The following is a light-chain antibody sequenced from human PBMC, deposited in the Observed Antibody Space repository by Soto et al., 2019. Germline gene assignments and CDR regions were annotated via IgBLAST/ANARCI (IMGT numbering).Light chain of an antibody. J-gene: IGKJ1*01. CDR1: QSVSTNN. V-gene: IGKV3-20*01. CDR2: GAS. Sequence: IVLTQSPGTLSSSPGERATLSCRASQSVSTNNLAWYQQRPGQAPRLLIYGASRRATGIPDRFSGSGSGTDFTLTISRLEPEDLATYYCQHYNSYSEAFGQGTKVELK. CDR3: QHYNSYSEA.